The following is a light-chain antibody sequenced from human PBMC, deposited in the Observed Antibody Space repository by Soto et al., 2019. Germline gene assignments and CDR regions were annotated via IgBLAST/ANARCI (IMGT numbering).Light chain of an antibody. CDR2: TAS. CDR1: QGSNNY. V-gene: IGKV1-9*01. Sequence: DIQLTQSPSFLSASIGDRVTITCRASQGSNNYLAWYQQRPGNAPKLLIYTASTLQTGVPSRFSGSGSGTEFTLTISSLQPEDFATYYCQQLKSYPLTFGGGTKVEIK. J-gene: IGKJ4*01. CDR3: QQLKSYPLT.